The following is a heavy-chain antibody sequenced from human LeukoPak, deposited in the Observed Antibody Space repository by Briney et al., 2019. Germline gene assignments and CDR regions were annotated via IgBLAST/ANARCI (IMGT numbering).Heavy chain of an antibody. CDR3: AKGNPPYRRSIFVVPAAKNWFDP. CDR2: ISGSGGST. J-gene: IGHJ5*02. CDR1: GFTFSSYA. Sequence: PGGSLRLSCAASGFTFSSYAMSWVRQAPGKGLEWASAISGSGGSTYYADSVKGRFTISRDNSKNTLYLQMNSLRAEDTAVYYCAKGNPPYRRSIFVVPAAKNWFDPWGQGTLVTVSS. D-gene: IGHD2-2*01. V-gene: IGHV3-23*01.